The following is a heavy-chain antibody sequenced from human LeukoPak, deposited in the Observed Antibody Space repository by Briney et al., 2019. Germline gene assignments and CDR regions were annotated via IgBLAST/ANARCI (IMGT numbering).Heavy chain of an antibody. CDR3: ARRVAVADNYFDY. D-gene: IGHD6-19*01. CDR2: ISTGSSTI. V-gene: IGHV3-48*01. CDR1: GFTFSSYS. Sequence: GGSLRLSCAASGFTFSSYSMNWVRRAPGKGLEWVSHISTGSSTIYYADSVKGRFTISRDNAKNSLYLQMNSLRAEDTGVYYCARRVAVADNYFDYWGQGTLVTISS. J-gene: IGHJ4*02.